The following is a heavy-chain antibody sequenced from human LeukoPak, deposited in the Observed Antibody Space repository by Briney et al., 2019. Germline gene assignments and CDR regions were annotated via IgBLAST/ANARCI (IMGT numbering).Heavy chain of an antibody. D-gene: IGHD6-13*01. Sequence: ASVKVSCKASGYTFTSYDINWVRQATGQGLEWMGWVNPNSGNTGYAQKFQGRVTMTRNTSISTAYMELSSLRSEDTAVYYCARGEYSSSWYDYWGQGTLVTVSS. CDR1: GYTFTSYD. CDR3: ARGEYSSSWYDY. CDR2: VNPNSGNT. J-gene: IGHJ4*02. V-gene: IGHV1-8*01.